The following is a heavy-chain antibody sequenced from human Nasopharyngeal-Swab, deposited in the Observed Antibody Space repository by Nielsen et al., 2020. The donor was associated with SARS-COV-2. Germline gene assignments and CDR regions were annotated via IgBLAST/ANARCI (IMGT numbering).Heavy chain of an antibody. V-gene: IGHV1-18*01. J-gene: IGHJ6*03. CDR2: ISAYNGNT. CDR3: ARDIKSGYCSGGSCIGDYYYYMDV. CDR1: GYTFTSYG. Sequence: ASVKVSCKASGYTFTSYGISWVRQAPGQGLEWMGWISAYNGNTNYAQKLQGRVTMTTDTSTSTAYMELRSLRSDDTAVYYCARDIKSGYCSGGSCIGDYYYYMDVWGKGTTVTVSS. D-gene: IGHD2-15*01.